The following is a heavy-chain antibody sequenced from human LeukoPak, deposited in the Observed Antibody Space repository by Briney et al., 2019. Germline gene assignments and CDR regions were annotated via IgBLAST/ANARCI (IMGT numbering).Heavy chain of an antibody. V-gene: IGHV3-7*01. J-gene: IGHJ4*02. CDR2: IKEDGSEK. CDR3: ARDGAHYDRGGYFRSFDS. D-gene: IGHD3-22*01. Sequence: GGSLRLSCAASGFTFSDHYMSWIRQAPGKGLEWLANIKEDGSEKYDADYVRGRFTISRDNAKNSLYLQMNSLRAEDTAVYYCARDGAHYDRGGYFRSFDSWGQGTLVSVSS. CDR1: GFTFSDHY.